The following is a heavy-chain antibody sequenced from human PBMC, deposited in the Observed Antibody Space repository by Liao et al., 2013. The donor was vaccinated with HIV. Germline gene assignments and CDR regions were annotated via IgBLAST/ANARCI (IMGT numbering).Heavy chain of an antibody. D-gene: IGHD3-22*01. CDR1: GGSISRYY. V-gene: IGHV4-4*07. CDR3: ARGKYYYDSSGYTRAEYFQH. CDR2: IYTSGST. Sequence: QVQLQESGPGLVKPSETLSLTCTVSGGSISRYYWSWIRQPAGKGLEWIGRIYTSGSTNYNPSLKSRVTMSVDTSKNQFSLKLSSVTAADTAVYYCARGKYYYDSSGYTRAEYFQHWGPGAPLVTVSS. J-gene: IGHJ1*01.